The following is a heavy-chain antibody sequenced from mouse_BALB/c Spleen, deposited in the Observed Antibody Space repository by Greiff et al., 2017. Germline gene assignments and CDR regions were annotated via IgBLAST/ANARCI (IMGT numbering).Heavy chain of an antibody. Sequence: VQLKESGPGLVKPSQSLSLTCSVTGYSITSGYYWNWIRQFPGNKLEWMGYISYDGSNNYNPSLKNRISITRDTSKNQFFLKLNSVTTEDTATYYCARDRRGNSWFAYWGQGTLVTVSA. CDR1: GYSITSGYY. CDR3: ARDRRGNSWFAY. CDR2: ISYDGSN. J-gene: IGHJ3*01. V-gene: IGHV3-6*02. D-gene: IGHD2-1*01.